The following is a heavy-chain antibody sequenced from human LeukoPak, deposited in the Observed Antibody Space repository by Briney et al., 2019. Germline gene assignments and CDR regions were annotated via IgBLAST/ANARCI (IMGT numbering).Heavy chain of an antibody. CDR3: AAAPGYRFDL. CDR2: ISDIGSKT. J-gene: IGHJ3*01. CDR1: GFTFSDHY. V-gene: IGHV3-11*03. Sequence: SGGSLRLSCGASGFTFSDHYMNWVRQAPGKGLEWVSYISDIGSKTNYADSVKGRFTISRDNAKNSLYLQMNSLRAEDTAVYYCAAAPGYRFDLWGRGTMVTVSS. D-gene: IGHD6-13*01.